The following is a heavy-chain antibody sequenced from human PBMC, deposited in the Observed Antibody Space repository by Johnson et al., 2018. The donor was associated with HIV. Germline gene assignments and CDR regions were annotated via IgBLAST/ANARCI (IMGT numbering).Heavy chain of an antibody. J-gene: IGHJ3*02. D-gene: IGHD4-17*01. CDR3: AKDLNDYGDPGDAFDI. Sequence: VQLVESGGGVVQPGRSLRLSCAASGFTFDDYAMHWVRQAPGKGLEWVSVIYSGGSTYYADSVKGRFTISRDNSKNTLYLQMNSLRAEDTAVYYCAKDLNDYGDPGDAFDIWGQGTMVTVSS. V-gene: IGHV3-66*01. CDR1: GFTFDDYA. CDR2: IYSGGST.